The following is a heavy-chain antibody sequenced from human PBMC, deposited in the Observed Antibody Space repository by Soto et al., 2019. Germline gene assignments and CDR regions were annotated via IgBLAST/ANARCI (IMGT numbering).Heavy chain of an antibody. CDR1: GGSISSVSSY. CDR3: ARQDEKYGSTS. Sequence: ETLSLTCSVSGGSISSVSSYWGWIRQPPGKGLEWIGSIFFIGTSYSNPSLESRVTISVDTSENQFSLQLSSVTAADTAVYFCARQDEKYGSTSWGQGTLVTVS. D-gene: IGHD3-10*01. V-gene: IGHV4-39*01. CDR2: IFFIGTS. J-gene: IGHJ4*02.